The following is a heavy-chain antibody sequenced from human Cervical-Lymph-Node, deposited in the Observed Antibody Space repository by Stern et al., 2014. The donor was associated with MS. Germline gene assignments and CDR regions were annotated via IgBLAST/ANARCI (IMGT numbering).Heavy chain of an antibody. CDR2: ISWDSRSI. CDR1: RFNFDDYA. Sequence: EVQLVESGGGLVQPGRSLRLSCAGSRFNFDDYAMHWVRQAPGRGLEWVSSISWDSRSIEDADSCKTLCTSSRDNVKKSLYLQMDSLRVEDTSIYYCAKDISSGRWEAQYYYGMDVWGQGTTVTVSS. J-gene: IGHJ6*02. V-gene: IGHV3-9*01. CDR3: AKDISSGRWEAQYYYGMDV. D-gene: IGHD6-19*01.